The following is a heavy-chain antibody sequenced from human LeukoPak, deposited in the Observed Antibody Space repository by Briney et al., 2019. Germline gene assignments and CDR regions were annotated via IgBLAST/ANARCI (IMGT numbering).Heavy chain of an antibody. CDR1: GYTFTSYY. Sequence: ASVKVSCKASGYTFTSYYMHWVRQAPGQGLEWMGIINPSGGSTSYAQKFQGRVTMTEDTSTDTAYMELSSLRSEDTAVYYCATYSTAARPHGYWFDPWGQGTLVTVSS. CDR3: ATYSTAARPHGYWFDP. J-gene: IGHJ5*02. D-gene: IGHD6-6*01. CDR2: INPSGGST. V-gene: IGHV1-46*01.